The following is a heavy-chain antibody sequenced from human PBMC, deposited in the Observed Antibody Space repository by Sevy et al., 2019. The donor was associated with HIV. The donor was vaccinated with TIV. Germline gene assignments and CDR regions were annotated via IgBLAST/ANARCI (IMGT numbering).Heavy chain of an antibody. CDR1: GGSISSYY. CDR2: VFYNGNT. V-gene: IGHV4-59*01. CDR3: ARDRSPLDYDHYYGIDV. J-gene: IGHJ6*02. Sequence: SETLSLTCTVSGGSISSYYWNWIRQPPEKGLEWIGYVFYNGNTNYNPSLKSRVTMTVDTSKNQFSLKLNSVTTADTAIYYCARDRSPLDYDHYYGIDVWGQGTTVTVSS.